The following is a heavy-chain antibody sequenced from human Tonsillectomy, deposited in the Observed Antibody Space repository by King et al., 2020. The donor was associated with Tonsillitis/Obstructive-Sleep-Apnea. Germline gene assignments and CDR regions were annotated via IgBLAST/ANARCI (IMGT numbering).Heavy chain of an antibody. CDR2: INTNTGNP. J-gene: IGHJ6*03. CDR1: GYTFSSYA. Sequence: VQLVESGSELKKPGASVKVSCAASGYTFSSYAMNWVRQAPGQGLEWMGWINTNTGNPTYAQGFTGRFVFSLDTSVSTAYLQISSLKAEDTAVYYCARGDYDFWSGYPSEDYYYMDVWGKGTTVTVSS. V-gene: IGHV7-4-1*02. CDR3: ARGDYDFWSGYPSEDYYYMDV. D-gene: IGHD3-3*01.